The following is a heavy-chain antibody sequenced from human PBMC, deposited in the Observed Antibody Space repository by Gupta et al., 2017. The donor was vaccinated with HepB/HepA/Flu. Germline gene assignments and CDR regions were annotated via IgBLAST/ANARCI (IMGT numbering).Heavy chain of an antibody. J-gene: IGHJ4*02. D-gene: IGHD3-10*01. CDR3: AKDMELLWFGGLDY. V-gene: IGHV3-30*18. CDR2: ISYDGSNK. CDR1: GFTFSSYG. Sequence: QVQLVESGGGVVQPGRSLRLSCAASGFTFSSYGMHWVRQAPGKGLEWVAVISYDGSNKYYADSVKGRFTISRDNSKNTLYLQMNSLRAEDTAVYYCAKDMELLWFGGLDYWGQGTLVTVSS.